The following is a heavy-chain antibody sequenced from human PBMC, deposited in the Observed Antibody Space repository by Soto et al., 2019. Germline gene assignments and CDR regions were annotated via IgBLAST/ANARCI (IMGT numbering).Heavy chain of an antibody. CDR2: MNPNSGNT. Sequence: QVQLVQSGAEVKKPGASVKVSCKASGYTFTSYDINWVRQATGQGLEWMGWMNPNSGNTGYAQKFQGRVTMTRNTTRSTAYMELSSLRSEDTAVYYCASPARNYDCWSGYSFDIWGQGTMVTVSS. CDR3: ASPARNYDCWSGYSFDI. J-gene: IGHJ3*02. D-gene: IGHD3-3*01. V-gene: IGHV1-8*01. CDR1: GYTFTSYD.